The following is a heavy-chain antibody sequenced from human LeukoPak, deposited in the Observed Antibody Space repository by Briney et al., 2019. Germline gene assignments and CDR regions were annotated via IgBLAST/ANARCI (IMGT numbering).Heavy chain of an antibody. CDR3: ARGPSTTGNDY. D-gene: IGHD4-11*01. Sequence: SETLSLTCAVSGYSISSGYYWGWIRQPPGKGPEWIGSVFHTGSSYYIPSLKSRVTISVDTSKNQFSLEVSSVTAADTAIYYCARGPSTTGNDYWGPGTLVTVSS. CDR2: VFHTGSS. V-gene: IGHV4-38-2*01. J-gene: IGHJ4*02. CDR1: GYSISSGYY.